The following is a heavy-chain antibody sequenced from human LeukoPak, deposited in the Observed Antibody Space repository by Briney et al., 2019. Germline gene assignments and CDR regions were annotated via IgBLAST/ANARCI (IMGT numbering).Heavy chain of an antibody. CDR1: GFTFSSYG. V-gene: IGHV3-30*18. Sequence: HGRSLRLSCAASGFTFSSYGMHWVRQAPGMGLEWVAVISYDGSNKYYADSVKGRFTISRDNSKNTLYLQMNSLRAEDTAVYYCAKDRKLSGSEGGSYYFDYWGQGTLVTVSS. D-gene: IGHD3-16*01. J-gene: IGHJ4*02. CDR2: ISYDGSNK. CDR3: AKDRKLSGSEGGSYYFDY.